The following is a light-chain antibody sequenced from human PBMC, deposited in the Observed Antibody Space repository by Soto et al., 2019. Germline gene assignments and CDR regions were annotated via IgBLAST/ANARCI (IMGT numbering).Light chain of an antibody. CDR2: DAS. CDR1: QSVSNSY. J-gene: IGKJ2*01. V-gene: IGKV3-20*01. CDR3: QQFGSSLYT. Sequence: EIVLTQSPGTLSLSPGERATLSCRASQSVSNSYLAWYQQKPGQAPRLLIYDASSRATGIPDRFSGSGSGTDFTLTISRLEPEDFAVYYCQQFGSSLYTFGQGTKLEIK.